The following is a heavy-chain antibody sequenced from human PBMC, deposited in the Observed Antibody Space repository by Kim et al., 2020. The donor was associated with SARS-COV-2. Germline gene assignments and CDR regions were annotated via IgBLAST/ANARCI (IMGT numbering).Heavy chain of an antibody. CDR2: IYPGDSDI. D-gene: IGHD3-10*01. CDR1: GYTFTTYW. J-gene: IGHJ4*02. Sequence: GESLKISCKGSGYTFTTYWIGWVRQIPGKGLEWMLIIYPGDSDIRYSPSFQGQVTFTADKSISTAYLHWSILKASDTAMSYCARRLGSSYAIDYWGQGTLVNVPS. CDR3: ARRLGSSYAIDY. V-gene: IGHV5-51*01.